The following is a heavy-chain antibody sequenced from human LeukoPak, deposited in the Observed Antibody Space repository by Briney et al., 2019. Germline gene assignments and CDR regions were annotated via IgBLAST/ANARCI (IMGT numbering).Heavy chain of an antibody. CDR3: AIHGNYYHSSGYNYYFDY. V-gene: IGHV4-59*08. D-gene: IGHD3-22*01. J-gene: IGHJ4*02. CDR1: DVSISSYY. CDR2: IYYSGST. Sequence: SETLSPTCTVSDVSISSYYWSWVRQPPGKGLEWIGNIYYSGSTKYNPSLKSRVTISVDTSKNHFSLKLSSVTAADTAVYYCAIHGNYYHSSGYNYYFDYWGQGTLGTVSS.